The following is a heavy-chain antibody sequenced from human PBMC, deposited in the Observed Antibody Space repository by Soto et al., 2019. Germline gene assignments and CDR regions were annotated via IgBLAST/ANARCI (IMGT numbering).Heavy chain of an antibody. Sequence: SETLSLTCTVSGGSISSYYWSWIRQPPGKGLEWIGYIYYSGSTNYNPSLKSRVTISVDTSKNQFSLKLSSVTAADTAVYYCARSGIAAAAPVFLYYFDYWGQGTLVTVS. V-gene: IGHV4-59*12. J-gene: IGHJ4*02. CDR2: IYYSGST. CDR3: ARSGIAAAAPVFLYYFDY. CDR1: GGSISSYY. D-gene: IGHD6-13*01.